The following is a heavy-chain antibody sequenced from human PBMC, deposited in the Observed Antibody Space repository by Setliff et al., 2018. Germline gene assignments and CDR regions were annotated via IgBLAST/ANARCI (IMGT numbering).Heavy chain of an antibody. CDR3: AREMLVVRGVNSYYYYMDV. CDR2: TIPMFGTT. Sequence: SVKVSCKASGATFSSHGISWVRQAPGQGLEWMGGTIPMFGTTEYAQKFQGRLTIITDESTNTAFMQLSSLRSDDTAVYYCAREMLVVRGVNSYYYYMDVWGKGTTVTVSS. D-gene: IGHD3-10*02. J-gene: IGHJ6*03. CDR1: GATFSSHG. V-gene: IGHV1-69*05.